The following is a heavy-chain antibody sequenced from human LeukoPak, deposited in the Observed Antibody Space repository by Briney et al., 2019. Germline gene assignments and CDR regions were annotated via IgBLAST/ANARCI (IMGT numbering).Heavy chain of an antibody. CDR2: IYYSGST. D-gene: IGHD3-3*01. CDR1: GGSISSSSYY. J-gene: IGHJ4*02. V-gene: IGHV4-39*01. Sequence: SETLSLTCTVSGGSISSSSYYWGWIRQPPGKGLEWIGSIYYSGSTYYNPSLKSRVTMSVDTSKNQFSLKLSSVTAADTAVYYCASTYYDFWSGYYAYFDYWGQGTLVTVSS. CDR3: ASTYYDFWSGYYAYFDY.